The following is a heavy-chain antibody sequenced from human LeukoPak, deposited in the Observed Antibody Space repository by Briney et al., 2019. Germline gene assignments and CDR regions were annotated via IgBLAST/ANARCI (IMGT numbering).Heavy chain of an antibody. CDR3: ARGKRITIFGVVIGNYYYYYMDV. Sequence: GGSLRLSCAASGFTFSDYYMSWIRQAPGKGLEWVSYISSSGSTIYYADSVKGRFTISRDNAKNSLYLQMDSLRAEDTAVYYCARGKRITIFGVVIGNYYYYYMDVWGKGTTDTVSS. CDR1: GFTFSDYY. J-gene: IGHJ6*03. CDR2: ISSSGSTI. V-gene: IGHV3-11*04. D-gene: IGHD3-3*01.